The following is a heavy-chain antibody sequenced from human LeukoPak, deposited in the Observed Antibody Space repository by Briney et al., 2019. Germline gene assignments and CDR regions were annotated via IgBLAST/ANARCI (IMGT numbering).Heavy chain of an antibody. CDR2: ISESGEDP. V-gene: IGHV3-23*01. CDR1: RFTFSNYA. D-gene: IGHD6-19*01. Sequence: GGSLRLSCAASRFTFSNYAMNWVRQAPGKGLEWVSSISESGEDPSYADSVKGRFTISRDNSKNTLYLQMNSLRAEDTAVYYCARSQWLETYYFDYWGQGTLVTVSS. J-gene: IGHJ4*02. CDR3: ARSQWLETYYFDY.